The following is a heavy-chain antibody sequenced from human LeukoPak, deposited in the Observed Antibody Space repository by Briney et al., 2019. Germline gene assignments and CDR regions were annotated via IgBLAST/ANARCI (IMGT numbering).Heavy chain of an antibody. V-gene: IGHV1-18*01. J-gene: IGHJ6*02. CDR1: GYTFTSYG. CDR2: ISAYNGNT. CDR3: ATYSSGYSYYGMDV. Sequence: ASVKVSCKASGYTFTSYGIRWVRQAPGQGLEWMGWISAYNGNTNYAQKLQGRVTMTTDTSTSTAYMELRSLRSDDTAVYYCATYSSGYSYYGMDVWGQGTTVTVSS. D-gene: IGHD3-22*01.